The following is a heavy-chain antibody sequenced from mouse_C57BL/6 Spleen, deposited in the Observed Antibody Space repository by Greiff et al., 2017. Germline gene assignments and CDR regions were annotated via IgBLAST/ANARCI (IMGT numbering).Heavy chain of an antibody. CDR3: ARANYYGSSYYAMDY. J-gene: IGHJ4*01. D-gene: IGHD1-1*01. CDR1: GYSITSGYY. CDR2: ISYDGSN. Sequence: ESGPGLVKPSPSLSLTCSVTGYSITSGYYWNWIRQFPGNKLEWMGYISYDGSNNYNPSLKNRISITRDTSKNQFFLKLNSVTTEDTATYYCARANYYGSSYYAMDYWGQGTSVTVSS. V-gene: IGHV3-6*01.